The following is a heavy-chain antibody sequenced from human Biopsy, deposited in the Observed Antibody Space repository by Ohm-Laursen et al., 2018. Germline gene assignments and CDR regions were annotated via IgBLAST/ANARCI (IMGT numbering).Heavy chain of an antibody. CDR2: ISSGSSPI. Sequence: SLRLSCAAAGFTLSDGMNWVRQAPRKGLEWVSFISSGSSPIYYADSMKGRVTISRDNAKNSLYLQMHSLRAEDTAVYYCARDTRWSPYSMDVWGQGTTVTVSS. J-gene: IGHJ6*02. CDR1: GFTLSDG. CDR3: ARDTRWSPYSMDV. V-gene: IGHV3-48*04. D-gene: IGHD4-23*01.